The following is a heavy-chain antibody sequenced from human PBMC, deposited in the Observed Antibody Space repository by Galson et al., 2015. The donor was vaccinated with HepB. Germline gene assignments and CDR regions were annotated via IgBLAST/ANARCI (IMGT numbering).Heavy chain of an antibody. CDR2: IIPILGIA. D-gene: IGHD5-12*01. J-gene: IGHJ4*02. V-gene: IGHV1-69*02. Sequence: SVKVSCKASGGTFSSYTISWVRQAPGQGLEWMGRIIPILGIANYAQKFQGRVTITADKSTSTAYMELSSLRSEDTAVYYCARVLSSKGSGYDYWGQGTLVTVSS. CDR1: GGTFSSYT. CDR3: ARVLSSKGSGYDY.